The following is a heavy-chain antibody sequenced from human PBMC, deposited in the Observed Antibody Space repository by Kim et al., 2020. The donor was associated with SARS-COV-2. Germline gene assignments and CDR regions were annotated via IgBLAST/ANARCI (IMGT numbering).Heavy chain of an antibody. Sequence: SETLSLTCTVSGGSISSSSYYWGWIRQPPGKGLEWIGSIYYSGSTYYNPSLKSRVTISVDTSKNQFSLKLSSVTAADTAVYYCATRRPTTVIDEQWLVRPPVPPTDAFDIWGQGTMVTVSS. D-gene: IGHD6-19*01. CDR1: GGSISSSSYY. J-gene: IGHJ3*02. V-gene: IGHV4-39*01. CDR2: IYYSGST. CDR3: ATRRPTTVIDEQWLVRPPVPPTDAFDI.